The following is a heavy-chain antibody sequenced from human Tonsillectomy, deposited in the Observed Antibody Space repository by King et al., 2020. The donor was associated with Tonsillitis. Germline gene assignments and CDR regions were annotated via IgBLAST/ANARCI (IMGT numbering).Heavy chain of an antibody. J-gene: IGHJ4*02. CDR3: AKVLSIAVAGKLDY. CDR2: ISGSGGST. Sequence: VQLVESGGGLVQPGGSLRLSCAASGFTFSSYAMSWVCRAPGKGLEWVSAISGSGGSTYYADSVKGLFTISRDNSKNTLYLQMNSLRAEDTAVYYCAKVLSIAVAGKLDYWGQGTLVTVSS. CDR1: GFTFSSYA. V-gene: IGHV3-23*04. D-gene: IGHD6-19*01.